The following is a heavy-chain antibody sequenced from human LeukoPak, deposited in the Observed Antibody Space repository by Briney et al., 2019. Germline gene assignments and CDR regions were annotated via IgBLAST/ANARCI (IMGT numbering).Heavy chain of an antibody. V-gene: IGHV3-11*04. CDR3: AKFNRQYCSSTSCYGGFDY. D-gene: IGHD2-2*01. J-gene: IGHJ4*02. CDR2: ISSSGSTI. CDR1: GFTFSDYF. Sequence: GGSLRLSCAASGFTFSDYFMSWIRQAPGKGLEWVSYISSSGSTIYYADSVKGRFTISRDNAKNSLYLQINSLRAEDTAVYYCAKFNRQYCSSTSCYGGFDYWGQGTLVTVSS.